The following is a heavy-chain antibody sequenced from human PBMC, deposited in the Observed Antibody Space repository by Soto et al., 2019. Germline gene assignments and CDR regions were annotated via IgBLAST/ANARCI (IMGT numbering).Heavy chain of an antibody. J-gene: IGHJ6*02. V-gene: IGHV3-30*18. Sequence: QVQLVESGGGVVQPGRSLRLSCAASGFSFSSYGMHWVRQAPGKGLEWVAVISYDGSNKYYEDSVKGRFTISRDNSKNTLYLQMNSLRTEDTDVYYCAKGYSSSLYYYYGMDVWGQGTTVTVSS. CDR2: ISYDGSNK. CDR3: AKGYSSSLYYYYGMDV. CDR1: GFSFSSYG. D-gene: IGHD6-13*01.